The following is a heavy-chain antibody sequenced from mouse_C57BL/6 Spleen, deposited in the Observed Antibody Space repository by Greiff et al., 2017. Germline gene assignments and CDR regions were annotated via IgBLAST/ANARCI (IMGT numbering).Heavy chain of an antibody. Sequence: QVQLQQSGPELVKPGASVKISCKASGYAFSSSWMNWVKQRPGKGLEWIGRIYPGDGDTNYNGKFKGKATLTADKSSSTAYMQLSSLTSEDSAVYFCARLVGRDWYFDVWGTGTTVTVSS. J-gene: IGHJ1*03. CDR1: GYAFSSSW. V-gene: IGHV1-82*01. CDR2: IYPGDGDT. D-gene: IGHD2-12*01. CDR3: ARLVGRDWYFDV.